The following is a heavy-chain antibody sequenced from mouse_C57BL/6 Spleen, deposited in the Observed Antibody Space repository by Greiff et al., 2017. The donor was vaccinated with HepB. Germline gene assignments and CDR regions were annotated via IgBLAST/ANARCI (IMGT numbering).Heavy chain of an antibody. Sequence: EVMLVESEGGLVQPGSSMKLSCTASGFTFSDYYMAWVRQVPEKGLEWVANINYDGSSTYYLDSLKSRFIISRDNAKNILYLQMSSLKSEDTATYYCARDRGDYGSSYDWYVDVWGTGTTVTVSS. CDR3: ARDRGDYGSSYDWYVDV. CDR1: GFTFSDYY. V-gene: IGHV5-16*01. J-gene: IGHJ1*03. D-gene: IGHD1-1*01. CDR2: INYDGSST.